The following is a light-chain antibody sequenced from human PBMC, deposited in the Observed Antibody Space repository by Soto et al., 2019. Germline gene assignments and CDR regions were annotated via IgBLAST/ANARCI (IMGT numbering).Light chain of an antibody. J-gene: IGKJ1*01. CDR1: QSVSSSS. CDR2: GAS. CDR3: QQRSNWRWT. Sequence: IVLTQSPGTLSLSPGERATLSCRASQSVSSSSLAWYQQKPGQAPRLLIYGASSRATGIPDRFSGSGSGTDFTLTISRLEPEDFAVYYCQQRSNWRWTFGQGTKVDIK. V-gene: IGKV3D-20*02.